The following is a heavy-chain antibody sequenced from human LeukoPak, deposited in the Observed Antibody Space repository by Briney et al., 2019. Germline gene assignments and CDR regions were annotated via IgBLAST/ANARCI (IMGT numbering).Heavy chain of an antibody. Sequence: SETLSLTCTVSGDSISGGHYYWSWIRQPPGKGLEWIGYIYYSGSTYYNPSLKSRVTVSVDTSKNQFSLKVSSVTAADTAVYYCAGGGPGDYWGQGTLVTVSS. CDR1: GDSISGGHYY. CDR3: AGGGPGDY. V-gene: IGHV4-30-4*01. J-gene: IGHJ4*02. CDR2: IYYSGST.